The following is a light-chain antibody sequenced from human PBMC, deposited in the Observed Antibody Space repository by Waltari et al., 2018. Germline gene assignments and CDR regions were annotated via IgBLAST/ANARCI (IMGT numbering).Light chain of an antibody. V-gene: IGLV1-44*01. CDR2: ADN. J-gene: IGLJ3*02. CDR1: SSNIGRNT. CDR3: ATWDDTTNSGV. Sequence: QSVLTQPPSASGTPGQRVTISCSGSSSNIGRNTINWHRQVPGAAPRLLIYADNQRPSGVPDRFSGSRSGTSASLVISWLQSDDEADYHCATWDDTTNSGVFGGGTRLTVL.